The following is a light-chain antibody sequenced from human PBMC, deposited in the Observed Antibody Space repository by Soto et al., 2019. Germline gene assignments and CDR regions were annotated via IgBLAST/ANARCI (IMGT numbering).Light chain of an antibody. CDR1: QSVSSY. CDR2: DAS. CDR3: QRRSNWFT. J-gene: IGKJ4*01. Sequence: EIVLTQSPATLSLSPGERATLSCRASQSVSSYLACYQQKPGQAPRLLIYDASNRATGIPARFSGSGSGTDFTLTISGLEPEDVAVYYCQRRSNWFTFGGGTKVEIK. V-gene: IGKV3-11*01.